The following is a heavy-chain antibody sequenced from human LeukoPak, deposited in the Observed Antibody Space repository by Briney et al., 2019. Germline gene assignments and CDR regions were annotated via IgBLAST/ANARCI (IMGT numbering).Heavy chain of an antibody. CDR3: ARGDYSYYYGMDV. Sequence: SETLSLTCAVYGGSFSSYYWNWIRQPPGKGLEWIGEISHSGSINYNPSLKSRVTISVDTSKHQFSPKLSSVPAADTAVYYCARGDYSYYYGMDVWGKGTSVTVSS. CDR2: ISHSGSI. V-gene: IGHV4-34*01. CDR1: GGSFSSYY. J-gene: IGHJ6*04.